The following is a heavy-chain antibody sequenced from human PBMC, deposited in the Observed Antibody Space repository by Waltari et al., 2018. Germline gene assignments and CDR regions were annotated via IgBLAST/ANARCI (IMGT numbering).Heavy chain of an antibody. Sequence: QVQLVHSGTEVTQPGASVRVSCKASVYTFTAYYTHWVRQAPGQGLEWMGRINSNSGTTNYAQKFKGRVTMTRDTSISTAYLELSSLRSDDTAVFYCARESSSGNNYFDYWGQGTLVTVSS. D-gene: IGHD6-19*01. J-gene: IGHJ4*02. CDR1: VYTFTAYY. CDR2: INSNSGTT. V-gene: IGHV1-2*06. CDR3: ARESSSGNNYFDY.